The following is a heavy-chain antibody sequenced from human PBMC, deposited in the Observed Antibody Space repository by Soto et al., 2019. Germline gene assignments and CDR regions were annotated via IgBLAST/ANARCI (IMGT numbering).Heavy chain of an antibody. CDR2: ITYNGDTI. V-gene: IGHV3-11*01. CDR1: GCTFSDYY. J-gene: IGHJ3*02. D-gene: IGHD3-16*01. CDR3: ARLRPTNTGGTFDI. Sequence: QVQLVESGGGLVKPGGSLRLSCAASGCTFSDYYMTWIRQAPGKGLEWLSYITYNGDTIYYADCVKGRFTISRDNAHNSLYLEMNSLRAEDTAIYYCARLRPTNTGGTFDIWGQGTMVTVSS.